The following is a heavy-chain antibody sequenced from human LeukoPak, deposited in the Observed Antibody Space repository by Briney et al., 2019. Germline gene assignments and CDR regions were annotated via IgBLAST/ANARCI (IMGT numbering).Heavy chain of an antibody. J-gene: IGHJ4*02. CDR1: GFTFSSYA. D-gene: IGHD6-19*01. V-gene: IGHV3-9*01. CDR2: ISWNSGSI. Sequence: GGSLRLSCAASGFTFSSYAMSWVRQAPGKGLEWVSCISWNSGSIGYADSVKGRFTISRDNAKNSLYLQMNSLRAEDTALYYCAKGIGSGWYWSSTLDYWGQGTLVTVSS. CDR3: AKGIGSGWYWSSTLDY.